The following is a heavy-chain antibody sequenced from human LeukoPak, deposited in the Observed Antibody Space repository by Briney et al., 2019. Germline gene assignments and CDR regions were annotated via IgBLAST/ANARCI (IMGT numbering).Heavy chain of an antibody. D-gene: IGHD2-21*02. V-gene: IGHV3-73*01. CDR1: GITFSGSA. CDR2: IRSKANSYAT. Sequence: GGSLRLSCAASGITFSGSAVHWFRQSSGKGLEWFGRIRSKANSYATAYAASVKGRFTISRDDSKNTAYLQMNSLKTEDTAVYYCTRPNPYCGGDCHTNYYYYMDVWGKGTTVTVSS. CDR3: TRPNPYCGGDCHTNYYYYMDV. J-gene: IGHJ6*03.